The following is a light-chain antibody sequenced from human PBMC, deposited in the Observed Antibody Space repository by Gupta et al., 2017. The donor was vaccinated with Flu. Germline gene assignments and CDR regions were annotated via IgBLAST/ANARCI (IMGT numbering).Light chain of an antibody. CDR1: SSDVGGYKY. Sequence: ITSSCSGTSSDVGGYKYVSWYQQHPGKAPKLMIYEVSNRPSGVSNRFSGSKFGNTASLTIAGLQAEDEADYYCSSYTTGSTRVVFGGGTKLTVL. CDR3: SSYTTGSTRVV. CDR2: EVS. J-gene: IGLJ2*01. V-gene: IGLV2-14*01.